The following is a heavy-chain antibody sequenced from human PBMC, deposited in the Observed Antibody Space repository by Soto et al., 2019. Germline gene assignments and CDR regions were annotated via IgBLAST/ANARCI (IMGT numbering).Heavy chain of an antibody. J-gene: IGHJ5*02. Sequence: DVQLLESGGGLVQPGGSLRLSCAASGFTFRSYAMSWVRQAPGKGLEWVSAISGSDGSTYYAASVKGRFTISRDNSKNTLYLQMNSLRAEDTAVYYCAKFRQSSGWGNWFDPWGQGTLVTVSS. D-gene: IGHD6-19*01. CDR2: ISGSDGST. CDR3: AKFRQSSGWGNWFDP. CDR1: GFTFRSYA. V-gene: IGHV3-23*01.